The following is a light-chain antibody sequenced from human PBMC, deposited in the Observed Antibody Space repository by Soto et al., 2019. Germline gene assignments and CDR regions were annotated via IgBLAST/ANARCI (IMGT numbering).Light chain of an antibody. CDR1: QSVSNNY. CDR3: QHYGSALIT. V-gene: IGKV3-20*01. CDR2: GAS. Sequence: EIVLTLSPGTLSLSPGERARLSCRASQSVSNNYLAWYQQKPGQAPRLLIYGASNRATGIPDRFSGSGSGTDFTLTISRLEPEAFAVYYCQHYGSALITFGQGHDW. J-gene: IGKJ5*01.